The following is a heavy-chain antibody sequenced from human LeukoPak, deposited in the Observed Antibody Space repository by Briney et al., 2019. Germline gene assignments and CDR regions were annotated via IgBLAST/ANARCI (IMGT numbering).Heavy chain of an antibody. CDR1: GYTFTGYY. CDR3: ARADGYSSGWYYYYYMDV. CDR2: INPNSGGT. V-gene: IGHV1-2*02. J-gene: IGHJ6*03. Sequence: GASVKVSCKASGYTFTGYYMHWVRQAPGQGLEWMGWINPNSGGTNYAQKFQGRVTMTRDTSISTAYMELSRLRSDDTAVYYCARADGYSSGWYYYYYMDVWGKGTTVTVSS. D-gene: IGHD6-19*01.